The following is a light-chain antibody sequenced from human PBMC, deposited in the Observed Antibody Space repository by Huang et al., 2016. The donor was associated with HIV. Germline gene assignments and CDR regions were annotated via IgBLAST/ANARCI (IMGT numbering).Light chain of an antibody. Sequence: DIQVTQSPSAMSASVGDRVTITCRTNQDIFNYLAWFQQKPGRVPKRLIYAVSSLQSGVPSRCSGSGSETEFTLTINNLQPEDSATYYCLQHKAFHLPTFGQGTHVE. J-gene: IGKJ1*01. CDR3: LQHKAFHLPT. V-gene: IGKV1-17*03. CDR1: QDIFNY. CDR2: AVS.